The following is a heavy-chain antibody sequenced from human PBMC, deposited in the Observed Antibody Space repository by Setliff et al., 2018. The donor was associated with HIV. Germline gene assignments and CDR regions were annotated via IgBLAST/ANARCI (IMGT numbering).Heavy chain of an antibody. CDR3: ARGGRKDLTDN. V-gene: IGHV4-31*03. Sequence: PSETLSLTCTVSGASISSGAYFWIWIRQHPGKGLEWIGYIYYTGSTYYNLSLKSRMIISLDTSKNQLFLTLNSVTAADTAIYYCARGGRKDLTDNWGQGTLVTVSS. J-gene: IGHJ4*02. D-gene: IGHD3-16*01. CDR1: GASISSGAYF. CDR2: IYYTGST.